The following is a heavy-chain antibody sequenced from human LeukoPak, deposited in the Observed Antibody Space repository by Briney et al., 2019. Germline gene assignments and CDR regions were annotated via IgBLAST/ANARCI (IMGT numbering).Heavy chain of an antibody. CDR2: INHSGST. V-gene: IGHV4-34*01. D-gene: IGHD2-15*01. Sequence: PSETLSLTCAVYGGSFSGYYWSWIRQPPGKGLEWIGEINHSGSTNYNPSLKSRVTISVDTSKNQFSLKLSSVTAADTAVYYCARDRGDCSGGSCYRYYYYYGMDVWGQGTTVTVSS. CDR3: ARDRGDCSGGSCYRYYYYYGMDV. CDR1: GGSFSGYY. J-gene: IGHJ6*02.